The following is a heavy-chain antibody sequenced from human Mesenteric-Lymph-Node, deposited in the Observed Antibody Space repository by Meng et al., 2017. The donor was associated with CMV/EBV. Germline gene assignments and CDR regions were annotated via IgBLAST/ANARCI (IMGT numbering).Heavy chain of an antibody. V-gene: IGHV4-34*01. Sequence: SETLSLTCAVYGGSFSGYYWSWIRQPPGKGLEWIGEINHSGSTNYNPYLKSRVTISVDTSKNQFSLKLSSVTAADTALYYCARDTDNQGVLFDYWGLGTLVTVSS. D-gene: IGHD1-14*01. J-gene: IGHJ4*02. CDR1: GGSFSGYY. CDR3: ARDTDNQGVLFDY. CDR2: INHSGST.